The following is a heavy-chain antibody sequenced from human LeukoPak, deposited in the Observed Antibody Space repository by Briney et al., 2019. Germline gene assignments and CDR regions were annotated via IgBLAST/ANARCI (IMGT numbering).Heavy chain of an antibody. CDR3: ARHMGYSYGHAWFDP. CDR1: GGSISSYY. Sequence: SETLSLTCTVSGGSISSYYWSWIRQPPGKGLGWIGYIYTSGSTNYNPSLKSRVTISVDTSKNQFSLKLSSVTAADTAVYYCARHMGYSYGHAWFDPWGQGTLVTVSS. CDR2: IYTSGST. V-gene: IGHV4-4*09. J-gene: IGHJ5*02. D-gene: IGHD5-18*01.